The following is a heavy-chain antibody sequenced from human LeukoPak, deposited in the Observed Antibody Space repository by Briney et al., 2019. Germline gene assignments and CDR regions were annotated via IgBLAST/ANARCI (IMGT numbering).Heavy chain of an antibody. Sequence: SVKVSCKASGGTFSSYAVSWVRQAPGQGLEWMGGIIPIFGTANYAQKFQGRVTITADESTSTAYMELSSLRSEDTAVYYCARYGSAVHDYGDYVAEDYWGQGTLVTVSS. CDR1: GGTFSSYA. CDR2: IIPIFGTA. J-gene: IGHJ4*02. D-gene: IGHD4-17*01. V-gene: IGHV1-69*13. CDR3: ARYGSAVHDYGDYVAEDY.